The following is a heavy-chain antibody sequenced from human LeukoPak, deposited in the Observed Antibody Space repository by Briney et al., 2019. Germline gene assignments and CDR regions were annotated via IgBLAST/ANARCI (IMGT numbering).Heavy chain of an antibody. D-gene: IGHD4-17*01. CDR2: IYHSGST. J-gene: IGHJ4*02. Sequence: SETLSLTCAVSGYSISSGYYWGWIRQPPGKGLEWIGSIYHSGSTYYNPSLKSRVTISVDTSKNQFSLKLSSVTATDTAENYCATDSAFLRIFDYWGQGTLVTVSS. V-gene: IGHV4-38-2*02. CDR1: GYSISSGYY. CDR3: ATDSAFLRIFDY.